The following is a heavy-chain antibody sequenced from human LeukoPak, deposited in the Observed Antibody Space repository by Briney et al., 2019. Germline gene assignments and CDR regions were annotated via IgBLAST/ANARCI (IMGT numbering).Heavy chain of an antibody. CDR3: AITDSSVDLSFDY. CDR2: ISGSSTTV. D-gene: IGHD3-22*01. J-gene: IGHJ4*02. Sequence: PGGSLRLSCAASGFTFSIYNMNWVRQAPGKGLEWLSYISGSSTTVHYADSVKGRFTISRDNAKNSLYLQMNSLRAEDTAVYYCAITDSSVDLSFDYWGQGTLVTVAS. CDR1: GFTFSIYN. V-gene: IGHV3-48*01.